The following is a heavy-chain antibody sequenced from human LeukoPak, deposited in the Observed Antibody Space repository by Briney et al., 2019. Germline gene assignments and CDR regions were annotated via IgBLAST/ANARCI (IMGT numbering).Heavy chain of an antibody. D-gene: IGHD3-22*01. CDR3: ARYDITMIDGP. CDR1: GYTFTSCG. V-gene: IGHV1-18*01. Sequence: GASVKVSCKASGYTFTSCGISWVRQAPGQGLEWMGWNSAYNGNTNYAQKLQGRVTMTTDTSTSTAYMELRSLRSDDTAVYYCARYDITMIDGPWGQGTLVTVSS. CDR2: NSAYNGNT. J-gene: IGHJ5*02.